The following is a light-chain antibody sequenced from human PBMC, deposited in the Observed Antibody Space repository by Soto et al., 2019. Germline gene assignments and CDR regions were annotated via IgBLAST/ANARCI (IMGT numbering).Light chain of an antibody. Sequence: EIVLTQSPGTLSLSPGERATLSCSASQSVSHNYLAWYQQKPGQSPTLLIYGASSRATGIPDRFSGSGSGTDFILTISRLEPEDFAVYYCHQYDRSSTFGQGTKVEIK. V-gene: IGKV3-20*01. J-gene: IGKJ1*01. CDR3: HQYDRSST. CDR1: QSVSHNY. CDR2: GAS.